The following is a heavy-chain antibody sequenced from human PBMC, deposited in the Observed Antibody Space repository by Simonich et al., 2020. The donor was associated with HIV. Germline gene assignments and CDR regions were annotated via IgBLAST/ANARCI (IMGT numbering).Heavy chain of an antibody. V-gene: IGHV4-34*01. CDR1: GGSFSGYY. CDR2: INHSGST. D-gene: IGHD6-13*01. Sequence: QVQLQQWGAGLLKPSETLSLTCAVYGGSFSGYYWGWIRQPPGKGLEWIGEINHSGSTNSTPSRKSRVTISVDTSKNQFSLKLSSVTAADTAVYYCARGRRWAYYWGQGTLVTVSS. J-gene: IGHJ4*02. CDR3: ARGRRWAYY.